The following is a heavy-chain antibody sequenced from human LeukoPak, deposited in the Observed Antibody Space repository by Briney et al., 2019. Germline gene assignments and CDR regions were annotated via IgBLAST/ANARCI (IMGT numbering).Heavy chain of an antibody. CDR1: GFTFSSYA. J-gene: IGHJ4*02. Sequence: GGSLRLSCAASGFTFSSYAMSWVRQAPGKGLEWVSAISGSGGSTYYADSVKGRFTISRDNSKNTLYLQMNSLRAGDTAVYYCAKDPWFGESSSYWGQGTLVTVSS. CDR3: AKDPWFGESSSY. V-gene: IGHV3-23*01. D-gene: IGHD3-10*01. CDR2: ISGSGGST.